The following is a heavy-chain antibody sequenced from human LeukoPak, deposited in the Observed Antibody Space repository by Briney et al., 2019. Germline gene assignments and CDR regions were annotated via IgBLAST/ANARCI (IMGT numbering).Heavy chain of an antibody. CDR3: AKNGLGAVVKTD. CDR1: GYTFISYA. D-gene: IGHD3-22*01. Sequence: ASVKVSCKASGYTFISYAMNWVRQAPGQGLEWMGWINTNTGNPTYAQGFKGRITFSLDTSISTAYLQISSLKSEDSAVYYCAKNGLGAVVKTDWGQGTLVTVSS. CDR2: INTNTGNP. V-gene: IGHV7-4-1*02. J-gene: IGHJ4*02.